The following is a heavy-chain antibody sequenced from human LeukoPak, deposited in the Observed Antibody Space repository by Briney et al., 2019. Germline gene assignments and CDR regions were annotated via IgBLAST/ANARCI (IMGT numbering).Heavy chain of an antibody. Sequence: PSETLSLTCAVSAYSIRGDDYWGWVRPSPGKGLEWIGSIYHSGSTHYNPSLKSRVTISVDTSKNQFSLMLNSVTAADTAVYYCARNRSMTTTPGFDHWGQGTLVTVSS. CDR3: ARNRSMTTTPGFDH. CDR2: IYHSGST. D-gene: IGHD4-11*01. J-gene: IGHJ4*02. V-gene: IGHV4-38-2*01. CDR1: AYSIRGDDY.